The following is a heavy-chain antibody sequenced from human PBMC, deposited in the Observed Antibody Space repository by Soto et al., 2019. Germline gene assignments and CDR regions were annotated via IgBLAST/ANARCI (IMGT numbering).Heavy chain of an antibody. Sequence: PGESLKISCQGYGYSFTTYLIVWVRQMPGKGLKWMGVVYHGDPDESRTEYSPSFEGHVRISADKSISTAYLQWSDLRASDTAMYFCARAHSGTDIWGGFGYWGQGALVTVSS. V-gene: IGHV5-51*01. CDR1: GYSFTTYL. CDR3: ARAHSGTDIWGGFGY. CDR2: VYHGDPDESRT. J-gene: IGHJ4*02. D-gene: IGHD5-12*01.